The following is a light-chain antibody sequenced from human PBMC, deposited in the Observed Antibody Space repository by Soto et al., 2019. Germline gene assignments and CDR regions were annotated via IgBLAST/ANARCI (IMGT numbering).Light chain of an antibody. CDR2: ATS. CDR1: KGINNY. Sequence: DIQMTQSPPSLSASVGDIVTITCRASKGINNYLAWFQQQPGTAPKPLIYATSTLHSGVPSRFTGSGSGTEFTLTITSLQPEDFVTYYCQQYNSYPWTFGQGTKVEVK. CDR3: QQYNSYPWT. J-gene: IGKJ1*01. V-gene: IGKV1-16*01.